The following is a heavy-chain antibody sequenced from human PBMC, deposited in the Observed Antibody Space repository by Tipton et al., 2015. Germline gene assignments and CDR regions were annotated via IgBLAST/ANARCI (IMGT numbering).Heavy chain of an antibody. Sequence: LRLSCTVSGGSISGSHRYWFRQPAGKGLEWIGGVSTSGSTIYNPSLKSRVTISLDRSKNQFSLRLTSVTAADTAMYYCARDAGIIAAPSRYFQYWGQGTLVTVSS. J-gene: IGHJ1*01. CDR1: GGSISGSH. D-gene: IGHD6-25*01. V-gene: IGHV4-4*07. CDR2: VSTSGST. CDR3: ARDAGIIAAPSRYFQY.